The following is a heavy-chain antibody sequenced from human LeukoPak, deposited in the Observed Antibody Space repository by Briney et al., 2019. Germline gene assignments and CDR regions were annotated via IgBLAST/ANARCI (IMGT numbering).Heavy chain of an antibody. CDR1: GFTFSSYA. J-gene: IGHJ4*02. V-gene: IGHV3-64*01. CDR2: ISSNGGGT. Sequence: GGSLRLSCAASGFTFSSYAMHWVRQAPGKGLEYVSGISSNGGGTYYANSVKGRFTISRDNPKNTLYLQMGSLRAEDTALYYCAKISGYYPFDYWGQGTLVTVSS. D-gene: IGHD3-22*01. CDR3: AKISGYYPFDY.